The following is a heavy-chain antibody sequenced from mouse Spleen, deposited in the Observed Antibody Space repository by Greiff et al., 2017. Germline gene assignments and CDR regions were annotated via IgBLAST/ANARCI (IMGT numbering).Heavy chain of an antibody. CDR2: ISYDGSN. V-gene: IGHV3-6*01. Sequence: ESGPGLVKPSQSLSLTCSVTGYSITSGYYWNWIRQFPGNKLEWMGYISYDGSNNYNPSLKNRISITRDTSKNQFFLKLNSVTTEDTATYYCARDRGSSYAMDYWGQGTSVTVSS. J-gene: IGHJ4*01. D-gene: IGHD1-1*01. CDR1: GYSITSGYY. CDR3: ARDRGSSYAMDY.